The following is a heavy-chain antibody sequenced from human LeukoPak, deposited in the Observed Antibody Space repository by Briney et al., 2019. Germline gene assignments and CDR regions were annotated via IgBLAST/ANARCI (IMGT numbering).Heavy chain of an antibody. CDR3: ARDNRADSRGFDH. CDR2: IYSGGNT. D-gene: IGHD1-14*01. J-gene: IGHJ4*02. Sequence: GGSLRLSCAASGFTVSSNYMTWVRQAPGKGLEWVSLIYSGGNTYYADSVKGRFTISRDNSKNTLYLQMNSLRAEDTAVYYCARDNRADSRGFDHWGQGTLVTVSS. CDR1: GFTVSSNY. V-gene: IGHV3-53*01.